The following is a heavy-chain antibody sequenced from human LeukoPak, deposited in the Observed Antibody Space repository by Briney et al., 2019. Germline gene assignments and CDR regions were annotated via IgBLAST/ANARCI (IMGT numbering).Heavy chain of an antibody. CDR2: ISSGGSYI. V-gene: IGHV3-21*01. CDR3: ARDGRGYSGYLPAVYFDY. Sequence: GGSLRLSCAASGFTFCTYNMQWVRQAPGKGLEWVSSISSGGSYIYHADSVKGRFTISRDNAKNSLYLQMNSLRAEDTAVYYCARDGRGYSGYLPAVYFDYWGQGTLVSVLS. CDR1: GFTFCTYN. J-gene: IGHJ4*02. D-gene: IGHD5-12*01.